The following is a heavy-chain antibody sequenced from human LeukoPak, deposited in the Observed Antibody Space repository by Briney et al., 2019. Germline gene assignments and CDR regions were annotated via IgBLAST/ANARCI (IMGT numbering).Heavy chain of an antibody. Sequence: GGSLRLSSAASGFTFSSYSMNWVRQAPGKGLEWVSSISSSSSYIYYADSVKGRFTISRDNAKNSLYLQMNSLRAEDTAVYYCARDGVIAPDYYYYGMDVWGQGTTVTVSS. J-gene: IGHJ6*02. V-gene: IGHV3-21*01. CDR1: GFTFSSYS. D-gene: IGHD3-16*02. CDR2: ISSSSSYI. CDR3: ARDGVIAPDYYYYGMDV.